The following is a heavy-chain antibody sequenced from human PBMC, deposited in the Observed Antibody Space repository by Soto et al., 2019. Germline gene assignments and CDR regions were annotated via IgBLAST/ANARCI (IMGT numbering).Heavy chain of an antibody. CDR3: ARDLEGFYFGMDV. Sequence: GGSLRLSCAASGFTFSSYAMHWVRQAPGKGLEWVAVISYDGSNKYYADSVKGRFTISRDNSKNTLYLQMNSLRAEDTAVYYCARDLEGFYFGMDVWGQGTTVTVSS. V-gene: IGHV3-30-3*01. J-gene: IGHJ6*02. CDR1: GFTFSSYA. CDR2: ISYDGSNK.